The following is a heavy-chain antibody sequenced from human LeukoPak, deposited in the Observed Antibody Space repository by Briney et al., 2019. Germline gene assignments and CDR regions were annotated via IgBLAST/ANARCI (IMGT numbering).Heavy chain of an antibody. V-gene: IGHV3-30*18. CDR2: ISYDGSNK. CDR3: AKDGLYTSGSYPRIQGYFDY. J-gene: IGHJ4*02. Sequence: GGSLRLSCAASGFTFSSYGMHWVRQAPGKGLEWVAVISYDGSNKYYADSVKGRFTISRDNSKNTLYLQMNSLRAEDTAVYYCAKDGLYTSGSYPRIQGYFDYWGQGTLVTVSS. D-gene: IGHD1-26*01. CDR1: GFTFSSYG.